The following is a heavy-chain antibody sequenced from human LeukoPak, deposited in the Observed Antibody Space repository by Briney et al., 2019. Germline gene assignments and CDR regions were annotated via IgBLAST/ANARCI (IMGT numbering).Heavy chain of an antibody. Sequence: EASVKVSCKVSGYTLTELSMHWVRQAPGKGLEWMGGFDPEDGETIYAQKFQGRVTMTEDTSTDTAYMELSSLKSEDTAVYYCATAVIPTNDAFDIWGQGTMVTVSS. CDR2: FDPEDGET. D-gene: IGHD3-22*01. CDR3: ATAVIPTNDAFDI. J-gene: IGHJ3*02. CDR1: GYTLTELS. V-gene: IGHV1-24*01.